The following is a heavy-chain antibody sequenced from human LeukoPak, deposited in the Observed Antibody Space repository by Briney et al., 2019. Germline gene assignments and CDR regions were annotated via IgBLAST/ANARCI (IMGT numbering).Heavy chain of an antibody. V-gene: IGHV4-59*08. CDR2: IYYSGST. CDR1: LGSISSYY. Sequence: KSSETLSLTCTVSLGSISSYYWSWIRQPPGKGLEWIGYIYYSGSTYYNPSLKSRVTISVDTSKNQFSLKLSSVTAADTAVYYCARVVPAATYYFDYWGQGTLVTVSS. CDR3: ARVVPAATYYFDY. J-gene: IGHJ4*02. D-gene: IGHD2-2*01.